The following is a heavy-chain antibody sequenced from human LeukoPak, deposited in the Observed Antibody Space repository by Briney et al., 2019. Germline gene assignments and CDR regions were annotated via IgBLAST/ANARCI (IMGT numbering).Heavy chain of an antibody. Sequence: GASVKVSCKASGYTFTGYYMHWVRQAPGQGLEWMGWINPNSGGTNYAQKFQGRVTMTRDTSISTAYMELSRLRSDDTAVYYCARGPYSSSSVSGYYYYMDVWGKGTTVTVSS. CDR1: GYTFTGYY. CDR2: INPNSGGT. V-gene: IGHV1-2*02. CDR3: ARGPYSSSSVSGYYYYMDV. D-gene: IGHD6-6*01. J-gene: IGHJ6*03.